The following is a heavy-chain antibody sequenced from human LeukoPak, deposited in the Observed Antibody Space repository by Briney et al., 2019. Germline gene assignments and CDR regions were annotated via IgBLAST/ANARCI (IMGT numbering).Heavy chain of an antibody. CDR3: ARGIVGALYYFDY. D-gene: IGHD1-26*01. V-gene: IGHV4-59*11. J-gene: IGHJ4*02. CDR1: GGSISGQY. Sequence: PSETLSLTCTVSGGSISGQYWSWIRQPPGKGLEWIGYIYYSGSTNYNPSLKSRVTISVDTSKNQFSLKLSSVTAADTAVYYCARGIVGALYYFDYWGQGTLVTVSS. CDR2: IYYSGST.